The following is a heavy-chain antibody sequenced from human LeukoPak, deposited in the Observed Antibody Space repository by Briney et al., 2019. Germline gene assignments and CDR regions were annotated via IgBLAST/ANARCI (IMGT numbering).Heavy chain of an antibody. CDR3: ARHIGGGIEDMDV. CDR1: GGSIGTYY. Sequence: PSETLSLSCTVSGGSIGTYYWSWVRQSPGTGLEWIGYIYVTGTRYNPYLQSRVTISVDRSRNQFFLKMTSVTAADTAVYYCARHIGGGIEDMDVWGRGTKVTVSS. D-gene: IGHD3-16*02. J-gene: IGHJ6*03. V-gene: IGHV4-59*08. CDR2: IYVTGT.